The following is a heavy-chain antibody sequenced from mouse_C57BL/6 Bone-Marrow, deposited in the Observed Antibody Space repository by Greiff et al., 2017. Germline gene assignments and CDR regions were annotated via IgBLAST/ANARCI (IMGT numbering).Heavy chain of an antibody. Sequence: VQLQQSGAELVKPGASVKLSCTASGFNIKDYYIHWVKQRTEQGLEWIGRIDPEDGETKSDPKFQAKAHITADTSSNTAYLQLSSLTSEVTSVYYCTRSLIYYGTNYWGQGTTLTVAS. CDR1: GFNIKDYY. CDR3: TRSLIYYGTNY. V-gene: IGHV14-2*01. CDR2: IDPEDGET. D-gene: IGHD1-1*01. J-gene: IGHJ2*01.